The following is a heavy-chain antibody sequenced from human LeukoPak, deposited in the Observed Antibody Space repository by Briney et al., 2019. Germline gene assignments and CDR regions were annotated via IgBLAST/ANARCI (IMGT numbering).Heavy chain of an antibody. CDR1: GFTFSDYY. CDR2: ISSSDTYT. J-gene: IGHJ4*01. D-gene: IGHD2-2*01. CDR3: ARGGGSCSPTSCFNNYFDY. Sequence: GGSLRLSCAASGFTFSDYYMSWIRQAPGKGLEWVSYISSSDTYTNYADSVKDRLTISRDNAKNSLYLQMSSLRAEDTAVYYCARGGGSCSPTSCFNNYFDYWGHGTLVTVSS. V-gene: IGHV3-11*06.